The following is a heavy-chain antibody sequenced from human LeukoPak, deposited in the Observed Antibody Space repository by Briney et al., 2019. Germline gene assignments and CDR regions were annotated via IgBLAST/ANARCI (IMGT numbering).Heavy chain of an antibody. J-gene: IGHJ6*02. Sequence: PGGSLRLSCAASGFTFSSYEMNWVRQAPGKGLEGGSYISSSGSTIYYADSVKGRFTISRDNAKNSLYLQMNSLRAEDTAVYYCARGVYASIYYYGMDVWGQGTTVTVSS. CDR2: ISSSGSTI. D-gene: IGHD5/OR15-5a*01. V-gene: IGHV3-48*03. CDR1: GFTFSSYE. CDR3: ARGVYASIYYYGMDV.